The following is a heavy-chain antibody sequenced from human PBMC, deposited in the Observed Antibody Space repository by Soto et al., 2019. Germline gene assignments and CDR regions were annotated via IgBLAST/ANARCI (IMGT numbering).Heavy chain of an antibody. V-gene: IGHV4-31*03. J-gene: IGHJ4*02. CDR2: IYYSGST. Sequence: PSETLSLTCTVSGGSISSGGYYWSWIRQHPGKGLEWIGYIYYSGSTYYNPSLKSRVTISVDTSKNQFSLKLSSVTAADTAVYYCARGGNYQPFAVLDYWGQGTLVTVSS. CDR3: ARGGNYQPFAVLDY. D-gene: IGHD1-7*01. CDR1: GGSISSGGYY.